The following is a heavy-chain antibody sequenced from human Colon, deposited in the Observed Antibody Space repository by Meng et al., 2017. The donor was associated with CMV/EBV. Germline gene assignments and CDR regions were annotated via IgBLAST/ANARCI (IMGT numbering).Heavy chain of an antibody. V-gene: IGHV3-48*03. J-gene: IGHJ6*02. D-gene: IGHD2-2*02. Sequence: GESLKISCAASGFTFSSYEMNWVRQAPGKGLEWVSYISSSGSTIYYADSVKGRFTISRDNAKNSLYLQMNSLRAEDTAVYYCARDHCSSTSCHTYGMDVWGQGTTVTVSS. CDR2: ISSSGSTI. CDR3: ARDHCSSTSCHTYGMDV. CDR1: GFTFSSYE.